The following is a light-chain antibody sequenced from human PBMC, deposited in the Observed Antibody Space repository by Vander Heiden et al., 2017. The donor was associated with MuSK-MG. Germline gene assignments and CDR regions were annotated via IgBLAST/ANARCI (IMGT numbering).Light chain of an antibody. CDR2: AAS. Sequence: DIQMTQSPSSLSASVGDRVTITCRASQSIRSYLNWYQQKPGKAPKVLIYAASRLQSGVPSRFSGSGSGTDFTLTISSLQPEDFATYCCQQSYGSPRTFGQGTKVEIK. V-gene: IGKV1-39*01. J-gene: IGKJ1*01. CDR3: QQSYGSPRT. CDR1: QSIRSY.